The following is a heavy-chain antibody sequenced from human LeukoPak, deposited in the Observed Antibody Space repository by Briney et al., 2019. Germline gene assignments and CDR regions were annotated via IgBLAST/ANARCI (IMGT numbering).Heavy chain of an antibody. Sequence: SQTLSLTCTVSGGSISSGSYYWSWIRQPAGTGLEWIGRLYTSGITNYNPSLKSRVTISVDTSKNQFSLKLSSVTAADTAVYYCARDGSSMGFDPWGQGTLVTVSS. J-gene: IGHJ5*02. CDR1: GGSISSGSYY. V-gene: IGHV4-61*02. D-gene: IGHD2-8*01. CDR3: ARDGSSMGFDP. CDR2: LYTSGIT.